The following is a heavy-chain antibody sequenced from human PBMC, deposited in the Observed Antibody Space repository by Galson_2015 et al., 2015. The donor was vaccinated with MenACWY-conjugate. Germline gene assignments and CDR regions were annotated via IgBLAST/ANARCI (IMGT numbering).Heavy chain of an antibody. CDR1: GGSVSSSSYY. CDR3: ARHHYGSGSYYYDVIDY. D-gene: IGHD3-10*01. Sequence: SETLSLTCTVSGGSVSSSSYYWGWIRQPPGKGLEWIGSIYYSGSTNYNPSLKSRFTISVDTSKTRFSLKLSSVTAADTAVYYCARHHYGSGSYYYDVIDYWGQGTLVTVSS. J-gene: IGHJ4*02. CDR2: IYYSGST. V-gene: IGHV4-39*01.